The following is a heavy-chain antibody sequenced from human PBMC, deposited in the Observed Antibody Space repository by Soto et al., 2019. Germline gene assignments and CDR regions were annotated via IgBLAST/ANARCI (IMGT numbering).Heavy chain of an antibody. V-gene: IGHV4-39*01. Sequence: PSETLSLTCTVSGGSISTITDYWGWIRQPPGKELEWIGTIYYSGSTYYNPSLKSRVILSIDTSKNQFSLKLTSVIAADSATYYCARATYRRSWHGFDPWGQGTLVT. J-gene: IGHJ5*02. D-gene: IGHD1-26*01. CDR3: ARATYRRSWHGFDP. CDR1: GGSISTITDY. CDR2: IYYSGST.